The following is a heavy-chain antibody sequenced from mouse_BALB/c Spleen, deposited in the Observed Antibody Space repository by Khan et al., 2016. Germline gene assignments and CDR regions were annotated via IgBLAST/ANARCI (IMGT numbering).Heavy chain of an antibody. CDR2: ISYRGST. CDR3: ARTPTAYYTMDY. V-gene: IGHV3-2*02. CDR1: GYSITSDYA. J-gene: IGHJ4*01. Sequence: EVQLQESGPGLVKPSQSLSLTCTVTGYSITSDYAWNWIRQFPGNKLEWMGYISYRGSTRYYPSLKSRISITRATSKNQFFLKLNSVTTEDTATYYCARTPTAYYTMDYWGQGTSVTVSS. D-gene: IGHD1-2*01.